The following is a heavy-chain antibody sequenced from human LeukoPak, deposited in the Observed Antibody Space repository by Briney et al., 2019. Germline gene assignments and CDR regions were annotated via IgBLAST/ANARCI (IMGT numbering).Heavy chain of an antibody. CDR3: ARHGVTGSDY. J-gene: IGHJ4*02. CDR1: GGSISSYY. D-gene: IGHD1-14*01. V-gene: IGHV4-59*08. CDR2: IYYSGGT. Sequence: SETLSLTCTVSGGSISSYYWSWIRQPPGKGLEWIGYIYYSGGTNYNPSLKSRVTISVDTSKNQFSLMLNSVTAADTAVYYCARHGVTGSDYWGQGTLVTVSS.